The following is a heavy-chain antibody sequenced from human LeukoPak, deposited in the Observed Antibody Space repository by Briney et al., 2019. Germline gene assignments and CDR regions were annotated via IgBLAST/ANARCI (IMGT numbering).Heavy chain of an antibody. CDR2: IYPGDSDT. CDR3: ARQAYGSHFDAFDI. Sequence: GESLKISCKGSGYIFTSYWIGWVRQMPGKGLEWMGIIYPGDSDTRYSPSFQGQVTFSADKSTSTAYLQWSSLKASDTAIYYCARQAYGSHFDAFDIWGQGTMVTVSS. V-gene: IGHV5-51*01. J-gene: IGHJ3*02. D-gene: IGHD3-22*01. CDR1: GYIFTSYW.